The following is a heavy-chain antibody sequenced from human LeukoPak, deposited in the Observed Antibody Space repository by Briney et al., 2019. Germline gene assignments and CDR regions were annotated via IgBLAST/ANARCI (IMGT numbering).Heavy chain of an antibody. J-gene: IGHJ4*02. V-gene: IGHV3-23*01. CDR1: GFTVSSNS. Sequence: GGSLRLSCAASGFTVSSNSMSWVRQAPGKGLEWVSSISGSGANTYSADSVKGRCTISRDNSKKTLYLQMNSLRAEDTAVYYCAKGMSATSGYLELEYWGQGTLVIVSS. CDR2: ISGSGANT. D-gene: IGHD3-22*01. CDR3: AKGMSATSGYLELEY.